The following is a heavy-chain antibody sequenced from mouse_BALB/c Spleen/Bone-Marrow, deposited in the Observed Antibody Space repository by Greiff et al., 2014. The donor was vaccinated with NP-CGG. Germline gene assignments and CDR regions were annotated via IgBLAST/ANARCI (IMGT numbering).Heavy chain of an antibody. CDR1: GFTFINYY. Sequence: EVKLLESGGGLVQPGGSLRLSCVTSGFTFINYYMNWVRQPPGKALEWVGFIRNKAYGYTTEYSASAKVRFTISRDNSQSILYLQMNTLRAEDRATYYCTRDMGGILFDSWGQGTTLTVSS. CDR3: TRDMGGILFDS. J-gene: IGHJ2*01. D-gene: IGHD4-1*01. CDR2: IRNKAYGYTT. V-gene: IGHV7-3*02.